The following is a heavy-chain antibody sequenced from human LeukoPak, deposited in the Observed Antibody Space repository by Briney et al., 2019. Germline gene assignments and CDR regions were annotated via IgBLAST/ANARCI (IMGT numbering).Heavy chain of an antibody. Sequence: SQTLSLTCTVSGGSISSGGYYWSWIRQPPGKGLEWIGYIYYSGSTNYNPSLKSRVTISVDTSKNQFSLKLSSVTAADTAVHYCACSIAVAGTFDYWGQGTLVTVSS. CDR1: GGSISSGGYY. J-gene: IGHJ4*02. CDR2: IYYSGST. CDR3: ACSIAVAGTFDY. D-gene: IGHD6-19*01. V-gene: IGHV4-61*08.